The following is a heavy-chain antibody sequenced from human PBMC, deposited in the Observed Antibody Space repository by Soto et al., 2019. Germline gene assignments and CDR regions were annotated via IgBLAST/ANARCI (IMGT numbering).Heavy chain of an antibody. CDR2: IYHSGST. V-gene: IGHV4-4*02. D-gene: IGHD6-13*01. CDR1: GGSISSSNW. Sequence: SETLSLTCAVSGGSISSSNWWSWVRQPPGKGLEWIGEIYHSGSTNYNPSLKSRVTISVDKSKNQFSLKLSSVTAADTAVYYCARVRGLAAQNSSSGMSFDIWGQGTMVTVS. J-gene: IGHJ3*02. CDR3: ARVRGLAAQNSSSGMSFDI.